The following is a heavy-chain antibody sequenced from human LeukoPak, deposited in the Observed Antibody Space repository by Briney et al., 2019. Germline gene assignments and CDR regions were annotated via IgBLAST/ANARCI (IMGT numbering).Heavy chain of an antibody. J-gene: IGHJ2*01. D-gene: IGHD3-22*01. CDR1: GGSVSGYY. V-gene: IGHV4-4*07. CDR3: ARSMYYYHSSGYQSSYWYFDL. CDR2: MYTTGTT. Sequence: SETLSLTCTVSGGSVSGYYGSWIRQPAGKGLEWIGRMYTTGTTNYNPSLKSRVTMSVDTSKNQLSLKLSSVTAADTAVYYCARSMYYYHSSGYQSSYWYFDLWGRGTLVTVSS.